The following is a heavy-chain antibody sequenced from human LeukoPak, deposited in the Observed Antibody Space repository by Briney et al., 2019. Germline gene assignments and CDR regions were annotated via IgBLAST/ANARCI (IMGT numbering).Heavy chain of an antibody. D-gene: IGHD2-2*01. Sequence: GRSLRLSCAASGFTFSSYAMHWVRQAPGKGLEWVAVISYDGSNKYYADSVKGRFTISRDNSKNTLYLQMNSLRAEDTAVYYCARDRGVPIVVVPAAIDYWGQGTLVTVSS. CDR2: ISYDGSNK. CDR3: ARDRGVPIVVVPAAIDY. V-gene: IGHV3-30*04. J-gene: IGHJ4*02. CDR1: GFTFSSYA.